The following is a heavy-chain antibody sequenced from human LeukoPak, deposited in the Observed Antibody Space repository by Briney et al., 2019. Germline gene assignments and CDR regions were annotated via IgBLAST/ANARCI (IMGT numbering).Heavy chain of an antibody. CDR2: IIPIFGTA. Sequence: SVTVSCTASGGTFSSYAISWVRQAPGQGLEWMGGIIPIFGTANYAQKFQGRVTITADESTSTAYMELSSLRSEDTAVYYCARDSPSGSYYYYYGMDVWGQGTTVTVSS. J-gene: IGHJ6*02. CDR1: GGTFSSYA. V-gene: IGHV1-69*13. CDR3: ARDSPSGSYYYYYGMDV. D-gene: IGHD1-26*01.